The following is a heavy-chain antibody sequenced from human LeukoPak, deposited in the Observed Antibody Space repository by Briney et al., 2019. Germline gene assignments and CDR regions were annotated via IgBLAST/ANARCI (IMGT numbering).Heavy chain of an antibody. D-gene: IGHD5-18*01. V-gene: IGHV3-23*01. CDR1: GFTFSSYA. Sequence: GGSLRLSCAASGFTFSSYAVSWVRQAPGKGLEWVSAISGSGGSTYYADSAKGRFTISRDNSKNTLYLQMNSLRAEDTAVYYCAKVIGYSYGCVDYWGQGTLVTVSS. J-gene: IGHJ4*02. CDR2: ISGSGGST. CDR3: AKVIGYSYGCVDY.